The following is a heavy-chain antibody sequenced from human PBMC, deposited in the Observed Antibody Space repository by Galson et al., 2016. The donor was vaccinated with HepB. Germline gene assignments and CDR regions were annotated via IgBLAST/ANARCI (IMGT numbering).Heavy chain of an antibody. Sequence: SLRLSCAASGFTFSSYNMNWVRQAPGRGLEWVAYISASSCTIYYADSVKGRFTISRDNANNSLSLQMKSLRAEDTAFYYCAKPYTYYFGSGSYFDVLHYGMDVWGQGTTVTVSS. CDR3: AKPYTYYFGSGSYFDVLHYGMDV. CDR2: ISASSCTI. CDR1: GFTFSSYN. V-gene: IGHV3-48*01. J-gene: IGHJ6*02. D-gene: IGHD3-10*01.